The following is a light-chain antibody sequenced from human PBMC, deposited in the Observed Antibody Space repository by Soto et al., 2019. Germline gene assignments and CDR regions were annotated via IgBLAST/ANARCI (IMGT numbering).Light chain of an antibody. Sequence: SALTQPPSASGSPGQSVTISCTGTGSDVGGYNFVSWYQHHPGKAPKLMIYEVTRRPSGVPDRFSGSKSANTASLTVSGLLAEDEADYYCASYAGGNQVFGTGTKVTV. CDR2: EVT. CDR3: ASYAGGNQV. J-gene: IGLJ1*01. V-gene: IGLV2-8*01. CDR1: GSDVGGYNF.